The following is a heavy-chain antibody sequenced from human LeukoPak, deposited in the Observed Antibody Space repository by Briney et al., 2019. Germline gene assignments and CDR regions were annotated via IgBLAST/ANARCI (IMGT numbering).Heavy chain of an antibody. Sequence: GGSLRLSCAASGFTFSSYGMHWVRQAPGKGLEWVAFIRYDGSIKHYGDAVKGRFTISRDNSKNTLYLQINSLRTEDTAVYYCAKRSGPEYCSSTSCYSYYMDVWGKGTTVTISS. CDR3: AKRSGPEYCSSTSCYSYYMDV. D-gene: IGHD2-2*02. V-gene: IGHV3-30*02. CDR1: GFTFSSYG. J-gene: IGHJ6*03. CDR2: IRYDGSIK.